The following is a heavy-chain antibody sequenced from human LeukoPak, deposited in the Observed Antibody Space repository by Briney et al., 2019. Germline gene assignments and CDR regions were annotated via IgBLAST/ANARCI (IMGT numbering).Heavy chain of an antibody. CDR1: ARSISSYC. CDR3: ARGVDIAAAQYAY. J-gene: IGHJ4*02. D-gene: IGHD6-13*01. Sequence: PSETLSLTWTVAARSISSYCCGWVRHPPGEGREWDGYIYYSGTTKYNPSIKSRVSISVDTSKNQFSLKLSSVTAADTAVYYCARGVDIAAAQYAYWGQGTLVTVSS. CDR2: IYYSGTT. V-gene: IGHV4-59*01.